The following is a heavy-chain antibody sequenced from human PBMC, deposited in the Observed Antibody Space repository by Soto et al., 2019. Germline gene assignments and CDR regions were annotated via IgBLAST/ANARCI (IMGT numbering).Heavy chain of an antibody. D-gene: IGHD3-22*01. CDR2: ISYDGSEK. CDR1: GFTFNTYG. J-gene: IGHJ6*02. Sequence: GGSLRLSCAASGFTFNTYGMHWVRQAPGKGLEWVAVISYDGSEKYYVDSVKGRFTISRDNSKNTLYLQMNSLRAEDTAVYYCAKDFETYDSSGYYYGTRYYYYGMDVWGQGTTVTVSS. CDR3: AKDFETYDSSGYYYGTRYYYYGMDV. V-gene: IGHV3-30*18.